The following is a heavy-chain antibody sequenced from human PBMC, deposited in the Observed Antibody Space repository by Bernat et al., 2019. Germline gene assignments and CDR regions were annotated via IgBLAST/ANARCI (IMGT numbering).Heavy chain of an antibody. CDR3: ARGGYSGYIIY. V-gene: IGHV3-7*03. D-gene: IGHD5-12*01. CDR2: MNQDGSEQ. CDR1: GFTFSTFW. Sequence: EVQLVESGGGLVQPGGSLRLSCAASGFTFSTFWMTWVRQAPGKGLEWVANMNQDGSEQYYVDSVKGRFTISRDNAKKSLYLQMNSLRAEDTAVYYCARGGYSGYIIYWGQGTLVTVSS. J-gene: IGHJ4*02.